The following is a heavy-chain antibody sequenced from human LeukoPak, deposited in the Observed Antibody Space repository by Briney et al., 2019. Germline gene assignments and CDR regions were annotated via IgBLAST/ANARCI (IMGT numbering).Heavy chain of an antibody. D-gene: IGHD3-10*01. CDR3: AKSRKITMVRGGDDY. V-gene: IGHV3-23*01. Sequence: PGGSLRLSCAASGFTFSSYGMSWVRQAPGKGLEWVSAISGSGGSTYYADSVKGRFTISRDNSKNTLYLQMNSLRAEDTAVYYCAKSRKITMVRGGDDYWGQGTLVTVSS. CDR1: GFTFSSYG. J-gene: IGHJ4*02. CDR2: ISGSGGST.